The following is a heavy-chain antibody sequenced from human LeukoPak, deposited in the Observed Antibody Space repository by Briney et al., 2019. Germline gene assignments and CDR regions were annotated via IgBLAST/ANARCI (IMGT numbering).Heavy chain of an antibody. CDR2: IFPGDSDT. CDR1: GYSFISYW. D-gene: IGHD2-21*02. J-gene: IGHJ4*02. Sequence: GESLKISCKGSGYSFISYWIGWLRQMPAKGLEGMGIIFPGDSDTRYSPSFQGQVTISADKSISTAYLQWSSLKASDTAVYYCARCGGDCYSHGIDYWGQGTLVTVSS. V-gene: IGHV5-51*01. CDR3: ARCGGDCYSHGIDY.